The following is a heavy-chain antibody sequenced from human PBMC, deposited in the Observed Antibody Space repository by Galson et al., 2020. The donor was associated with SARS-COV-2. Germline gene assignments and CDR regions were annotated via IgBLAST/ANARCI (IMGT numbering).Heavy chain of an antibody. CDR1: GFTFSNYG. D-gene: IGHD3-10*01. J-gene: IGHJ4*02. Sequence: GGSLRLSCAASGFTFSNYGVHWVRQAPGKGLEWVTFIRYDGTDKYYADSVKGRFTVSRDNSKKTLYLQMNSLRPEDTAVYYCAKDFFVKTRVRGVLIWGYFDFWCQVTLVTVSS. V-gene: IGHV3-30*02. CDR3: AKDFFVKTRVRGVLIWGYFDF. CDR2: IRYDGTDK.